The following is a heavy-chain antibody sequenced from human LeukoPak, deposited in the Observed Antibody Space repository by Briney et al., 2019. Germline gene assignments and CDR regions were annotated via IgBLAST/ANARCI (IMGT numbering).Heavy chain of an antibody. Sequence: GGSLRLSCAASGFSFSNCSMNWVRQAPGKGLEWVSSISSSSTYIYYADSLEGRYTISRDNVRNSLYLQMNSLRAEDTAVYYCAGDYEGNLAFDIWGQGTMVTVSS. CDR1: GFSFSNCS. CDR3: AGDYEGNLAFDI. CDR2: ISSSSTYI. V-gene: IGHV3-21*01. D-gene: IGHD4-23*01. J-gene: IGHJ3*02.